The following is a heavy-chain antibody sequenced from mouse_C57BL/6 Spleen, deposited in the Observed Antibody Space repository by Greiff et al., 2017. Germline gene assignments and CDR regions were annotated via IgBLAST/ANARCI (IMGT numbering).Heavy chain of an antibody. Sequence: EVHLVESGAELVRPGASVKLSCTASGFNIKDDYMHWVKQRPEQGLEWIGWIDPENGDTEYASKFQGKATITADTSSNTAYLQLSSLTSEDTAVYYCTTGGDYDEGTRFAYWGQGTLVTVSA. V-gene: IGHV14-4*01. J-gene: IGHJ3*01. D-gene: IGHD2-4*01. CDR1: GFNIKDDY. CDR2: IDPENGDT. CDR3: TTGGDYDEGTRFAY.